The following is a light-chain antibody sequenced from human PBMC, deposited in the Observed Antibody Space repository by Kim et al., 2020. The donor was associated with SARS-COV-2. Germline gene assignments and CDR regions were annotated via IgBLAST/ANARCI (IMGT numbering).Light chain of an antibody. CDR2: GKN. CDR1: SLRSYY. V-gene: IGLV3-19*01. CDR3: NSRDSSGNHLV. Sequence: ALGQTVRITCQGESLRSYYASWYQQKPGQAPVLVIYGKNNRPSGIPYRFSGSSSGNTASLTITGAQAEDEADYYCNSRDSSGNHLVFGTGTKVTVL. J-gene: IGLJ1*01.